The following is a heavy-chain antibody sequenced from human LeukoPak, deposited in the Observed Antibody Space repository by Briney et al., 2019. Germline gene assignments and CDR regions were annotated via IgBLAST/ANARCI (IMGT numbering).Heavy chain of an antibody. CDR2: ISRSGDNT. J-gene: IGHJ4*02. CDR1: RFTFSAFA. Sequence: GGSLRLSCAASRFTFSAFAMSWVRQAPGKGLEWVSTISRSGDNTYYADSVKGRFTISRDNSKNTLYLQMDSLRAEDTAVYYCGKDLVGNGYDLDYWGQGTLVTVSS. D-gene: IGHD5-12*01. CDR3: GKDLVGNGYDLDY. V-gene: IGHV3-23*01.